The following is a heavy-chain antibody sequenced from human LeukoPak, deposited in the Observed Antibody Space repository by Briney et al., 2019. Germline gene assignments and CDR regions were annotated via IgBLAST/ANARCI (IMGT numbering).Heavy chain of an antibody. D-gene: IGHD1-26*01. CDR1: GGTFSSYA. CDR2: IIPIFGTA. Sequence: GSSVKVSCKASGGTFSSYAISWVRQAPGQGLEWMGGIIPIFGTANYAQKFQGRVTITADESTSTAYMELSSLRSEDTAVYYCARDPRVGATTGAFDIWGQGTMVTVSS. CDR3: ARDPRVGATTGAFDI. J-gene: IGHJ3*02. V-gene: IGHV1-69*01.